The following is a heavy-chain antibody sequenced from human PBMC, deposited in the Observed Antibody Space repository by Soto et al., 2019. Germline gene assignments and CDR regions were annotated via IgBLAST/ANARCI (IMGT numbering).Heavy chain of an antibody. CDR1: GFTFSSYG. CDR2: IWYDGSNK. Sequence: QVQLVESGGGVVQPGRSLRLSCAASGFTFSSYGMHWVRQAPGKGLEWVAVIWYDGSNKYYADSVKGRFTISRDNSKNTLYLQMNSLRAEDTAVYYCARERPDIVVVPAAARPVDYWGQGTLVTVSS. J-gene: IGHJ4*02. D-gene: IGHD2-2*01. CDR3: ARERPDIVVVPAAARPVDY. V-gene: IGHV3-33*01.